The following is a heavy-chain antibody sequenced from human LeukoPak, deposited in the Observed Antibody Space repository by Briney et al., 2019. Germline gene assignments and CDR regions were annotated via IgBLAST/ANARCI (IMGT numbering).Heavy chain of an antibody. J-gene: IGHJ4*02. CDR3: ATGGKNIAAAGTGY. D-gene: IGHD6-13*01. CDR1: GLPFTSYS. V-gene: IGHV3-21*01. Sequence: PGGSLRLSCAPSGLPFTSYSMHSVPHAPPKPLEWVSSISSSSSYIYYADSVKGRFTISRDNAKNSLYLQMNSLRAEDTAVYYCATGGKNIAAAGTGYWGQGTLVTVSS. CDR2: ISSSSSYI.